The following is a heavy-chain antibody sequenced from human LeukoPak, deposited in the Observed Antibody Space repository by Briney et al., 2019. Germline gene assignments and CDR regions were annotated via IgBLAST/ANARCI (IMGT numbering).Heavy chain of an antibody. V-gene: IGHV3-23*01. D-gene: IGHD1-26*01. J-gene: IGHJ4*02. CDR1: GFTFSSYA. CDR2: IRGRGGST. Sequence: GGSLRLSCAASGFTFSSYAMSWVRQAPGKGLEWASAIRGRGGSTYYADSVKGRFTISRDNSKTTLYLQMHSLRAEDTAVYYCAINLAYSGSYRFFDYWGQGTLVTVSS. CDR3: AINLAYSGSYRFFDY.